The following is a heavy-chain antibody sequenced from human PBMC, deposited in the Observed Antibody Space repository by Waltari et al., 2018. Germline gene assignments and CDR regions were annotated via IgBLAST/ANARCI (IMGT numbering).Heavy chain of an antibody. D-gene: IGHD3-10*01. CDR2: IGGGSRTYT. CDR3: TRDLYGSGGDWFDP. CDR1: GFGFSDSD. J-gene: IGHJ5*02. V-gene: IGHV3-21*03. Sequence: HLAESGGGLVKPGGSLRLTCTASGFGFSDSDMNWVRQAPGVGREWVSSIGGGSRTYTFYADSVKGRFTIARDNAKNSLYLQMNSLRAGDSAVYYCTRDLYGSGGDWFDPWGQGTLVSVSS.